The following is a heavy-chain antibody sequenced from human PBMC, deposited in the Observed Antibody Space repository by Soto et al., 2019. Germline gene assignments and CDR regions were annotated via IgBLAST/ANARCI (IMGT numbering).Heavy chain of an antibody. D-gene: IGHD3-10*01. CDR1: GGTFSSYA. Sequence: QVQLVQSGAEVKKPGSSVKVSCKAPGGTFSSYAISWVRQAPGQGLEWMGGIIPIFGTANYAQKFQGRVTITADESTSTAYMELSSLRSEDTAVYYCARDRGRYYGSGSYYNFDYWGQGTLVTVSS. J-gene: IGHJ4*02. CDR3: ARDRGRYYGSGSYYNFDY. V-gene: IGHV1-69*12. CDR2: IIPIFGTA.